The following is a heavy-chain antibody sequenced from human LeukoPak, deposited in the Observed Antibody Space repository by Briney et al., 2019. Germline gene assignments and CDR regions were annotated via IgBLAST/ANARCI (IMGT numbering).Heavy chain of an antibody. J-gene: IGHJ3*02. V-gene: IGHV1-18*01. CDR3: ASGPYYYDSSGYHDAFDI. CDR2: ISAYNDNT. CDR1: GYTFTMYG. Sequence: ASVKVSCKASGYTFTMYGITWVRQAPGQGLEWMGWISAYNDNTNYAQNLQDRVTMTTDASTSTVYMELRSLRSDDTAVYYCASGPYYYDSSGYHDAFDIWGQGTMVTVSS. D-gene: IGHD3-22*01.